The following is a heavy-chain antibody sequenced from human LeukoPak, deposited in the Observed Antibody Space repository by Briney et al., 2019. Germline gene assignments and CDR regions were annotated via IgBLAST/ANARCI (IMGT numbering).Heavy chain of an antibody. V-gene: IGHV1-2*02. J-gene: IGHJ3*02. CDR3: TRGESSDAFQI. CDR2: INPNSGGT. CDR1: GYTFTDYY. Sequence: ASVKVSCKASGYTFTDYYFHWVRQAPGQGLEWMGWINPNSGGTNYAQKFQGRVTMTRDTSITTAYMELSRLTSDDTAIYYRTRGESSDAFQIWGQGTMVTVSS. D-gene: IGHD1-26*01.